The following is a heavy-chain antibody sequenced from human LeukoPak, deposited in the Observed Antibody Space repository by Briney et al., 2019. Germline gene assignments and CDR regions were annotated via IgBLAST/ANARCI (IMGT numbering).Heavy chain of an antibody. CDR3: ARHVVGFIVVVPAAIDV. J-gene: IGHJ6*04. CDR2: IYYSGST. D-gene: IGHD2-2*01. V-gene: IGHV4-39*01. Sequence: SETLSLTCTVSGGSISSSSYYWGWIRQPPGKGLEWIGNIYYSGSTYYNPSLKSRVTISVDTSKNQFSLKLSSVTAADTAVYYCARHVVGFIVVVPAAIDVWGKGTTVTVSS. CDR1: GGSISSSSYY.